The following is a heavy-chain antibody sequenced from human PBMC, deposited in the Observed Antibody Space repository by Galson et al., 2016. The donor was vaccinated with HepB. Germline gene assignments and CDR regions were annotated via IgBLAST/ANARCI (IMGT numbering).Heavy chain of an antibody. J-gene: IGHJ3*01. V-gene: IGHV4-39*02. CDR3: ARVKSVGIPPNLDVFDV. CDR2: VHYGGIS. D-gene: IGHD1-26*01. Sequence: SETLSLTCVVSGDSIKSDHSFWAWIRQPPGKGLESIGSVHYGGISYYNPSLKSRIRISVDTSKNHFSLNVMSVTAADTALYYCARVKSVGIPPNLDVFDVWGQGTMVTVSS. CDR1: GDSIKSDHSF.